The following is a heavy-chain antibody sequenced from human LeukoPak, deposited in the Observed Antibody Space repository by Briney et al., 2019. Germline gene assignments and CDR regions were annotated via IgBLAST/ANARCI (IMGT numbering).Heavy chain of an antibody. CDR1: GGSISSYY. V-gene: IGHV4-59*12. CDR2: IYYSGST. J-gene: IGHJ4*02. D-gene: IGHD3-3*01. CDR3: ARLPYYDFWSGYNPTQGDY. Sequence: PSETLSLTCTVSGGSISSYYWSWIRQPPGKGLEWIGYIYYSGSTNYNPSLKSRVTISVDTSKNQFSLKLSSVTAADTAVYYCARLPYYDFWSGYNPTQGDYWGQGTLVTVSS.